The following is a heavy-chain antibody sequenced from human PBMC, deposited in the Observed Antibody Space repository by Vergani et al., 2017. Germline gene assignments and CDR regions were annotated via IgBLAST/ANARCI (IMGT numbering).Heavy chain of an antibody. CDR2: INAGNGNT. V-gene: IGHV1-3*01. CDR1: GYTFTSYA. D-gene: IGHD2-15*01. Sequence: QVQLVQSGAEVKKPGASVKVSCKASGYTFTSYAMHWVRQAPGQRLEWMGWINAGNGNTKYSQKFQGRVTITRDTSASTAYMELSSLRSEDTAVYYCARDYGDNCSGGSCYLTDWFDPWGQGTLVTVSS. J-gene: IGHJ5*02. CDR3: ARDYGDNCSGGSCYLTDWFDP.